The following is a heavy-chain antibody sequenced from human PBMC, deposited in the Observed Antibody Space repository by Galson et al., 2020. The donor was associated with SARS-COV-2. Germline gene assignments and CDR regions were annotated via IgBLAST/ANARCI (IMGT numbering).Heavy chain of an antibody. J-gene: IGHJ6*03. CDR3: ARGGSRPVMVFDYYYFYMDV. CDR1: GGSFSDYS. V-gene: IGHV4-34*01. CDR2: ISHSGST. D-gene: IGHD5-18*01. Sequence: SETLSLTCVVYGGSFSDYSWTWVRQPPGKGLEWIGEISHSGSTNYSPSLKSRVFMSVDTSKNQFSLKLRSVTAADTAVYYCARGGSRPVMVFDYYYFYMDVWGKGTTVTVSS.